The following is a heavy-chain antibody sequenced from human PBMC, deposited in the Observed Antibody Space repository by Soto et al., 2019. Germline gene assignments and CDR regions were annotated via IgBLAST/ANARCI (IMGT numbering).Heavy chain of an antibody. V-gene: IGHV3-23*03. Sequence: EVQLLESGGGLVQPGGSLRLSCAASGFTFSSYAMSWVRQAPGKGLEWVSVIYSGGSTYYADSVKGRFTISRDNSKNTLYLQMNSLRAEDTAVYYCASIGESIAAGGFDYWGQGTLVTVSS. CDR3: ASIGESIAAGGFDY. CDR2: IYSGGST. CDR1: GFTFSSYA. D-gene: IGHD6-25*01. J-gene: IGHJ4*02.